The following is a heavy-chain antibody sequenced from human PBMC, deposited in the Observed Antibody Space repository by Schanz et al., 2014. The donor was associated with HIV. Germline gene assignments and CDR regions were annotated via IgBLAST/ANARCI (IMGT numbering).Heavy chain of an antibody. D-gene: IGHD2-21*02. CDR1: GFTFSSYG. CDR2: ISATGAYM. J-gene: IGHJ6*02. Sequence: VQLVESGGGVVQPGRSLRLSCAASGFTFSSYGMNWVRQAPGKGLEWVAFISATGAYMYYADSVKGRFTISRDNAKKSLFLQMNSLRDEDTAIYFCARDSVDAVVTSTDYYNGIDVWGQGTTVTVSS. V-gene: IGHV3-21*04. CDR3: ARDSVDAVVTSTDYYNGIDV.